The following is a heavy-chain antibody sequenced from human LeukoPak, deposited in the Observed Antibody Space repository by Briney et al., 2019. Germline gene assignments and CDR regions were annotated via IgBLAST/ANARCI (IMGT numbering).Heavy chain of an antibody. CDR2: IIPILGIA. J-gene: IGHJ5*02. Sequence: SVKVSCKASGGTFSSYTISWVRQAPGQGLEWMGRIIPILGIANYAQKFQGRVTITADKSTSTAYMELSSLRSEDTAVYYCARGGSSWYGLANKKKSWFDPWGQGTLVTVSS. V-gene: IGHV1-69*02. CDR1: GGTFSSYT. D-gene: IGHD6-13*01. CDR3: ARGGSSWYGLANKKKSWFDP.